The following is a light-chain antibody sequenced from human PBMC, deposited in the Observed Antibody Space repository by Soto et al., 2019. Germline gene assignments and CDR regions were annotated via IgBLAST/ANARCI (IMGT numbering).Light chain of an antibody. CDR3: QQYGSSPLT. Sequence: ESVLTHSPSTLSFAPGERASRSCRASQSVSSSYLAWYQQKPGQAPRLLIYGASSRATGIPDRFSGSGSGTDFTLTLSRLEPEDFAVYYCQQYGSSPLTFGGGTKVDIK. J-gene: IGKJ4*01. V-gene: IGKV3-20*01. CDR2: GAS. CDR1: QSVSSSY.